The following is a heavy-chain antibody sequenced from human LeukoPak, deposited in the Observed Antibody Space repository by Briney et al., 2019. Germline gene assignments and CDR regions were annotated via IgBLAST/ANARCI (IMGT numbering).Heavy chain of an antibody. CDR2: INPSGGST. V-gene: IGHV1-46*01. CDR1: GGTFSSYA. CDR3: ARDFQPNVGDYEERWFDP. D-gene: IGHD4-17*01. Sequence: ASVKVSFKASGGTFSSYAISWVRQAPGQGLEWMGIINPSGGSTSYAQKFQGRVTMTRDMSTSTVYMELSSLRSEDTAVYYCARDFQPNVGDYEERWFDPWGQGTLVTVSS. J-gene: IGHJ5*02.